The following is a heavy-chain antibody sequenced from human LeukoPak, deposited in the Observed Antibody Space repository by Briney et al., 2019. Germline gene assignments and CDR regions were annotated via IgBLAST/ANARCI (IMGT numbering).Heavy chain of an antibody. D-gene: IGHD3-22*01. Sequence: SETLSLTCTVSGGSISSYYWSWIRQPAGKGLEWIGRIYTSGSTNYNPSLKSRVTMSVDTSKNQFSLKLSSVTAADTAVYYCARENKYYYDSSGYYNDAFDIWGQGTMVTVSP. J-gene: IGHJ3*02. CDR1: GGSISSYY. V-gene: IGHV4-4*07. CDR3: ARENKYYYDSSGYYNDAFDI. CDR2: IYTSGST.